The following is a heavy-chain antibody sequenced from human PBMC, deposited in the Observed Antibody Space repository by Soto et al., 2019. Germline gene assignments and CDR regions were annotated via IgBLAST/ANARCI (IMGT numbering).Heavy chain of an antibody. V-gene: IGHV3-72*01. CDR2: SRDKAQGYST. J-gene: IGHJ6*02. Sequence: PGGSLRLACAGSGFTLSDHYIDWVRQAPGKGLEWVGRSRDKAQGYSTTYAASVKGRFTTSRDESKNSVYLQMNSLETEDTAVYYCASSPRRWFGELIYYYGMDVWGQGTTVTVSS. CDR1: GFTLSDHY. CDR3: ASSPRRWFGELIYYYGMDV. D-gene: IGHD3-10*01.